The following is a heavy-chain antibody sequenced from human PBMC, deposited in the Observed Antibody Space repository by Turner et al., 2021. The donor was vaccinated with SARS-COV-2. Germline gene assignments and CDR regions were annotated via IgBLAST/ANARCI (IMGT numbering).Heavy chain of an antibody. V-gene: IGHV3-48*03. D-gene: IGHD6-19*01. J-gene: IGHJ4*02. CDR2: IGSRGRTI. CDR1: GFTFSSYE. CDR3: ARVARGNSGWYYFDY. Sequence: EVQLVESGGGLVQPGGSLRLPCAAPGFTFSSYEMNWVRQAPGKGLEWVSYIGSRGRTIYYADSVKGRFTISRDNAKNSLYLQMNRLRAEDTAVYYCARVARGNSGWYYFDYWGQGTLVTVSS.